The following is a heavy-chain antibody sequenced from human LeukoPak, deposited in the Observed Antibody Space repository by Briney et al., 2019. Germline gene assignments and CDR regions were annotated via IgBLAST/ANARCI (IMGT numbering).Heavy chain of an antibody. J-gene: IGHJ6*02. D-gene: IGHD5-18*01. Sequence: GGSLRLSCAASGFTFSDYYMSWICQAPGKGLEWVSYISNTGSYINYADSVKGRFTFSRDNAKNSTYLQMNSLRAEDTAVYYCAKHRGYSYGNYYDMHVWGQGTTVSVSS. CDR2: ISNTGSYI. CDR3: AKHRGYSYGNYYDMHV. CDR1: GFTFSDYY. V-gene: IGHV3-11*03.